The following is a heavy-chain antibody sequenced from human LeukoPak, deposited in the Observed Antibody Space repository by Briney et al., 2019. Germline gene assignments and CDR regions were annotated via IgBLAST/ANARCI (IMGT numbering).Heavy chain of an antibody. CDR3: ARSNPSVDYGDYAFDY. D-gene: IGHD4-17*01. Sequence: PSETLSLTCTVSGGSISSYYWSWIRQPAGKGLEWIGRIYTSGSTNYNPSLKSRVTMSVGTSKNQFSLKLSSVTAADTAVYYCARSNPSVDYGDYAFDYWGQGTLVTVSS. CDR2: IYTSGST. CDR1: GGSISSYY. V-gene: IGHV4-4*07. J-gene: IGHJ4*02.